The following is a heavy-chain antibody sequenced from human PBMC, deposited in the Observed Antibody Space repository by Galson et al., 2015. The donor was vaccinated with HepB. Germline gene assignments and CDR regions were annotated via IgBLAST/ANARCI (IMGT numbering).Heavy chain of an antibody. CDR1: GFTFSSYA. CDR2: ISYDGSNK. CDR3: AREIVGAMRYYYYGMDV. Sequence: SLRLSCAASGFTFSSYAMHWVRQAPGKGLEWVAVISYDGSNKYYADSVKGRFTISRDNSKNTLYLQMNSLRAEDTAVYYCAREIVGAMRYYYYGMDVWGQGTTVTVSS. D-gene: IGHD1-26*01. V-gene: IGHV3-30*04. J-gene: IGHJ6*02.